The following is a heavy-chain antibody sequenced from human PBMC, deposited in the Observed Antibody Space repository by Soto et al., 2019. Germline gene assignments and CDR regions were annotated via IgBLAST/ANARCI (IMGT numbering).Heavy chain of an antibody. D-gene: IGHD5-18*01. CDR2: INAGNGNT. CDR3: ARAHGYSYGYPHDAFDI. Sequence: ASVKVSCKASGYTFTSYAMHWVRQAPGQRLEWMGWINAGNGNTKYSQKFQGRVTITRDTSASTAYMELSSLRSEDTAVYYCARAHGYSYGYPHDAFDIWGQGTMVTVSS. V-gene: IGHV1-3*01. J-gene: IGHJ3*02. CDR1: GYTFTSYA.